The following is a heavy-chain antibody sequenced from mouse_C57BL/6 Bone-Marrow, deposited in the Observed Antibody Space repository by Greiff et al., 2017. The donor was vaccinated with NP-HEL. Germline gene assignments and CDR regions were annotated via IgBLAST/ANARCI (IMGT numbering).Heavy chain of an antibody. CDR3: ASPPYDYDGYYAMDY. CDR2: IDPEDGET. D-gene: IGHD2-4*01. V-gene: IGHV14-2*01. J-gene: IGHJ4*01. CDR1: GFNIKDYY. Sequence: EVKLMESGAELVKPGASVKLSCTASGFNIKDYYMHWVKQRTEQGLEWIGRIDPEDGETKYAPKFQGKATITADTSSNTAYLQLSSLTSEDTAVYYCASPPYDYDGYYAMDYWGQGTSVTVSS.